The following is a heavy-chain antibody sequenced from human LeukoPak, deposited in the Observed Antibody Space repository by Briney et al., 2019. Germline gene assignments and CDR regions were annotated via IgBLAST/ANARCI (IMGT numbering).Heavy chain of an antibody. D-gene: IGHD2-15*01. Sequence: SETLSLTCTVSGGSISSYYWSWIRQPPGKGLEWIGYVYYSGSSHYNPSLKSRVTISVDTSKNQFSLKLTSVTATDTALYYCARLGFCRGDNCLDDYWGHGTLVTVSS. CDR1: GGSISSYY. CDR3: ARLGFCRGDNCLDDY. J-gene: IGHJ4*01. CDR2: VYYSGSS. V-gene: IGHV4-59*08.